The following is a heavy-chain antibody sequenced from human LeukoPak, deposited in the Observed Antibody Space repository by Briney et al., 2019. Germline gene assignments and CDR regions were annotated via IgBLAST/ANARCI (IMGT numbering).Heavy chain of an antibody. J-gene: IGHJ5*01. CDR1: GFTVSDTH. CDR3: AKDEATSGGGLAS. Sequence: GGSPRLSCAVSGFTVSDTHMSWVRQAPGEGLEWVSAMYTGGTTYYADSVTGRFTVSRDTSRNTLFLHMNSLRAEDTAVYYCAKDEATSGGGLASWGQGTLVIVSS. CDR2: MYTGGTT. D-gene: IGHD3-16*01. V-gene: IGHV3-53*01.